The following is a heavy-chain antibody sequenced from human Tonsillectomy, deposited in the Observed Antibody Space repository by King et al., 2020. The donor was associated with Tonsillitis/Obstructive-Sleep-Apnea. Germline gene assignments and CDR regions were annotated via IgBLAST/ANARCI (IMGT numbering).Heavy chain of an antibody. J-gene: IGHJ5*02. V-gene: IGHV1-18*01. CDR1: GYTFSSYG. CDR2: ISAYNDDK. Sequence: QLVQSGAEVKKPGASVKVSCKASGYTFSSYGIIWVRQAPGQGLEWMGWISAYNDDKNYEQKFQGRVTMTTDTSTSTAYMELRSLRSDDTAVYYCARVSAFAWELVPVDPWGQGTLVTVSS. CDR3: ARVSAFAWELVPVDP. D-gene: IGHD1-26*01.